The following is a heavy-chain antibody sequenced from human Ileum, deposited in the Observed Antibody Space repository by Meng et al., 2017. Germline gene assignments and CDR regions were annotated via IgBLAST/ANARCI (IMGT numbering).Heavy chain of an antibody. J-gene: IGHJ4*02. V-gene: IGHV4-34*01. Sequence: QWGAGLLKASQHLALTLAVYGGSLTDYLWSWIRQTPGKGLEWIGEINHCGNTNYHPSLKSRGTISIDTSRDQFSLKLTSVTAADTAVYYCARVELRGDTRDSCGLDHWGQGTLVTVSS. D-gene: IGHD3-22*01. CDR2: INHCGNT. CDR1: GGSLTDYL. CDR3: ARVELRGDTRDSCGLDH.